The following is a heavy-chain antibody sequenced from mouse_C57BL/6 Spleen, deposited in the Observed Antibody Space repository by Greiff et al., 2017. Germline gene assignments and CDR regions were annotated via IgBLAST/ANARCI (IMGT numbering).Heavy chain of an antibody. CDR1: GFTFSDYG. D-gene: IGHD2-4*01. Sequence: EVMLVESGGGLVKPGGSLKLSCAASGFTFSDYGMHWVRQAPEKGLEWVAYISSGSSTIYYADTVKGRFTISRDNAKNTLFLQMTSLRSEDTAMYYCARPSGLYYDYYFDYWGQGTTLTVSS. V-gene: IGHV5-17*01. CDR3: ARPSGLYYDYYFDY. J-gene: IGHJ2*01. CDR2: ISSGSSTI.